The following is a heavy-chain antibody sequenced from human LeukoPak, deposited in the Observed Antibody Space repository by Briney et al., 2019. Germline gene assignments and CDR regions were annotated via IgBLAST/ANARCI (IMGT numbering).Heavy chain of an antibody. CDR2: MNPNSGNT. V-gene: IGHV1-8*01. CDR1: GYTFTSYD. D-gene: IGHD4-23*01. Sequence: ASEKVSRKASGYTFTSYDINWVRQATGQGLEWMGWMNPNSGNTGYAQKFQGRVNMTRNTSISTAYMELSSLRSENTAVYYCARGGDYGGIYYFDYWGQGTLVTVSS. CDR3: ARGGDYGGIYYFDY. J-gene: IGHJ4*02.